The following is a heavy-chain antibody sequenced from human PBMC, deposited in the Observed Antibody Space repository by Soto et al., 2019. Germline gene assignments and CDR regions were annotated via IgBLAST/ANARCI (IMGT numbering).Heavy chain of an antibody. CDR3: AIEVGYSSGSYYYYYYMDV. Sequence: ASVKVSCKASGYTFTSYGISWVRQAPGQGLEWMGWISAYNGNTNYAQKLQGRVTMTTDTSTSTAYMELRSLRSDDTAVYYCAIEVGYSSGSYYYYYYMDVWGKGTTVSVSS. D-gene: IGHD6-19*01. CDR2: ISAYNGNT. CDR1: GYTFTSYG. J-gene: IGHJ6*03. V-gene: IGHV1-18*01.